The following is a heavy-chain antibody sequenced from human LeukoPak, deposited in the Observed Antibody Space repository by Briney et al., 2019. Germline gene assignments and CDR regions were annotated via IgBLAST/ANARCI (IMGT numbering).Heavy chain of an antibody. CDR1: GGSFSGYY. Sequence: SETLSLTCAVYGGSFSGYYWSWIRQPPGKGLEWIGEINHSGSTNYNPSLKSRVTISVDTSKNQFSLKLSSLTAADTAVYYCARVSRSFTQLLGIDYWGQGTLVTVSS. V-gene: IGHV4-34*01. CDR3: ARVSRSFTQLLGIDY. J-gene: IGHJ4*02. D-gene: IGHD2-2*01. CDR2: INHSGST.